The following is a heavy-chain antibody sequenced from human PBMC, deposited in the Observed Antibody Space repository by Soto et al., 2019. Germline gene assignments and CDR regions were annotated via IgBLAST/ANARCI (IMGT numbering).Heavy chain of an antibody. CDR1: GGTFSSYA. J-gene: IGHJ6*02. V-gene: IGHV1-69*13. CDR3: ASPSGLGISTNATIWEPSYYYYGMVF. Sequence: ASVKVSCKASGGTFSSYAISWVRQAPGQGLEWMGGIIPIFGTANYAQKFQGRVTITADESTSTAYMELSSLRSEDTAVYYCASPSGLGISTNATIWEPSYYYYGMVFWGQGTTVNVSS. D-gene: IGHD2-2*01. CDR2: IIPIFGTA.